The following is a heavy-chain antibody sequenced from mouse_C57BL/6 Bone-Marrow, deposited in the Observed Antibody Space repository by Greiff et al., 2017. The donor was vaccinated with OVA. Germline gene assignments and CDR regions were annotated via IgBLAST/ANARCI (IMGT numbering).Heavy chain of an antibody. CDR3: AREYYGSRLDY. D-gene: IGHD1-1*01. J-gene: IGHJ2*01. V-gene: IGHV1-64*01. CDR2: IHPNSGST. Sequence: VQLQQPGAELVKPGASVKLSCKASGYTFTSYWMHWVKQRPGQGLEWIGMIHPNSGSTNYNEKFKSKATLTVDKSSSTAYMQLSSLTSEDSAVYYCAREYYGSRLDYWGQGTTLTVSS. CDR1: GYTFTSYW.